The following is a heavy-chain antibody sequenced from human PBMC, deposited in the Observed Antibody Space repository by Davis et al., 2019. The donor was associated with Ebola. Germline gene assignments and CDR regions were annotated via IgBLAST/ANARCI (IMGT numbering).Heavy chain of an antibody. Sequence: GESLKISCAASGFTFSSYAMSWVRQAPGKGLEWVSAIITGGSTYYADSVKGRFTISRDSSKTTLYLQMNSLRAEDTAVYYCAKDRGSIIVVVVSDYWGQGTLVTVSS. CDR3: AKDRGSIIVVVVSDY. CDR1: GFTFSSYA. D-gene: IGHD2-15*01. V-gene: IGHV3-23*01. J-gene: IGHJ4*02. CDR2: IITGGST.